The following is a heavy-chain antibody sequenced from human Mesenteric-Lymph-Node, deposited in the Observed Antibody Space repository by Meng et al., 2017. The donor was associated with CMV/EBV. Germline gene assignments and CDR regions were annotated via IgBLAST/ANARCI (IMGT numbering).Heavy chain of an antibody. CDR3: TRVLTTPFDC. CDR1: GFTFSDSA. J-gene: IGHJ4*02. V-gene: IGHV3-73*01. D-gene: IGHD3-16*01. Sequence: AASGFTFSDSAMHWVRQASGKGLEWVGRIRSKASSYATAYGASLQGRVTISRDESKNTAYLQMNSLKAEDTGVYYCTRVLTTPFDCWGQGTLVTVSS. CDR2: IRSKASSYAT.